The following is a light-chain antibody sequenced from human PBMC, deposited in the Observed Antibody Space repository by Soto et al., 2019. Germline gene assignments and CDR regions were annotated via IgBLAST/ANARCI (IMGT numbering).Light chain of an antibody. CDR1: QSVSRSY. J-gene: IGKJ5*01. CDR2: GAS. Sequence: EIVLTQSPGTLSLSPGERATLSCRARQSVSRSYLAWYQQKPGQAHRLLIYGASSGATGTPARFSGSGSGTDFSLTISSLEPEDLAVYYCQKRKNWPSITFGQGTRLDI. CDR3: QKRKNWPSIT. V-gene: IGKV3D-20*02.